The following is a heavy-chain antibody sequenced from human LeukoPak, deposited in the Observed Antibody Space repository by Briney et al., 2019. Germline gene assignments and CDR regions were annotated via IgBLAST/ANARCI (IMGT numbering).Heavy chain of an antibody. J-gene: IGHJ4*02. Sequence: SETLSLTCTVSGGSIRSYYWSWIRQPPGKGLEWIGYIYYSGTTNYNPSPKGRVTMSVDTSRNQLSLRLSSVTAADTAVYYCARHTDRGYSSPRFDYWGQGTLVTVSS. V-gene: IGHV4-59*08. CDR3: ARHTDRGYSSPRFDY. CDR1: GGSIRSYY. CDR2: IYYSGTT. D-gene: IGHD5-18*01.